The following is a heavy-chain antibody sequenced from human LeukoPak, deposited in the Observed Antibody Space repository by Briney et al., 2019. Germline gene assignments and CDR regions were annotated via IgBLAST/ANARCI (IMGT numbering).Heavy chain of an antibody. Sequence: GRSLRLSCAASGFTFSSYGMHWVRQAPGKGLEWVAVIWYDGSNKYYADSVKGRFTISRDNSKNTLYLQMNSLRAEDTAVYYCARDRGDSSGYYYENYYGMDVWGQGTTVTVS. J-gene: IGHJ6*02. V-gene: IGHV3-33*01. D-gene: IGHD3-22*01. CDR2: IWYDGSNK. CDR3: ARDRGDSSGYYYENYYGMDV. CDR1: GFTFSSYG.